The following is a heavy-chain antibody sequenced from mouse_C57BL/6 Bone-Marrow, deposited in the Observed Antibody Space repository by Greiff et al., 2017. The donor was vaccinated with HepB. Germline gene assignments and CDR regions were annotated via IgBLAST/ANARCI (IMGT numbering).Heavy chain of an antibody. J-gene: IGHJ2*01. V-gene: IGHV3-6*01. CDR2: ISYDGSN. Sequence: ESGPGLVKPSQSLSLTCSVTGYSITSGYYWNWIRQFPGNKLEWMGYISYDGSNNYNPSLKNRIPITRDTSKNQFFLKLNSVTTEDTATYYCASTHYFDYWGQGTTLTVSS. CDR3: ASTHYFDY. CDR1: GYSITSGYY.